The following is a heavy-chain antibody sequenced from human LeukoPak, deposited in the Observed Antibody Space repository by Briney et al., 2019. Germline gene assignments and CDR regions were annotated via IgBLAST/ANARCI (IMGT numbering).Heavy chain of an antibody. Sequence: GGSLRLSCAASGFTFSSYGMHWVRQAPGKGLEWVAFIRHDGSNKYYADSVKGRFTISRDNSKNTLYLQMKSLRAEDTAVYYCAKDLVGGGYKWFDPWGQGTLVTVSS. CDR2: IRHDGSNK. J-gene: IGHJ5*02. CDR3: AKDLVGGGYKWFDP. CDR1: GFTFSSYG. D-gene: IGHD1-14*01. V-gene: IGHV3-30*02.